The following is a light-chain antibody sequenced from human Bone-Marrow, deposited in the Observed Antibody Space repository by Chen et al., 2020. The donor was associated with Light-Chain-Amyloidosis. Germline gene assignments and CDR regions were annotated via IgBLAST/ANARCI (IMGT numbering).Light chain of an antibody. J-gene: IGLJ3*02. V-gene: IGLV3-21*02. Sequence: SSVLTQPSAVSVAPVQTAPIACGGKNIGSTSVHWYQQTPGQAPLLVVYDDSDRPSGIPERLAGSNSGNTATLTISRVEAGDEADYYCQVWDRSRDRPVFGGGTKLTVL. CDR3: QVWDRSRDRPV. CDR1: NIGSTS. CDR2: DDS.